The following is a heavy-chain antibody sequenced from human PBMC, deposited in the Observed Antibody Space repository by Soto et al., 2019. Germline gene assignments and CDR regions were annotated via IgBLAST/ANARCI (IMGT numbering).Heavy chain of an antibody. CDR3: ARAVGERASQNYYGSGSLRTGWFDP. J-gene: IGHJ5*02. CDR2: ISSSGSAT. CDR1: GFTFSSYA. V-gene: IGHV3-23*01. Sequence: GGSLRLSCAASGFTFSSYAVSWVRQAPGKGLEWVSTISSSGSATYYADSVKGRFTISRDNSKNTLYLQMNSLRAEDTAVYYCARAVGERASQNYYGSGSLRTGWFDPWGQGTLVTVSS. D-gene: IGHD3-10*01.